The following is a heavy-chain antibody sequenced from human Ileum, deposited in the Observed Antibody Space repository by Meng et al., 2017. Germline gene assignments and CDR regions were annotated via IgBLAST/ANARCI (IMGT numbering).Heavy chain of an antibody. CDR3: ARPSYGDYGVS. D-gene: IGHD4-17*01. CDR2: IRSKANSYTT. V-gene: IGHV3-73*01. Sequence: EVQLVESGGGLVQPGGSLNLSCAASGFTFSDSAMYWVRQTSGKGLEWVGRIRSKANSYTTGYIASVKGRFTISRDNSKNTAYLQMNSLKIEDTAVYYCARPSYGDYGVSWGQGTLVTVSS. CDR1: GFTFSDSA. J-gene: IGHJ5*02.